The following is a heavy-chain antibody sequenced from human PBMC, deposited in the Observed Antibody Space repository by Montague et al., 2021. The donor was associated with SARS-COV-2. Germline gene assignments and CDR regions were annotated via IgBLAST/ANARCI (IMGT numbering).Heavy chain of an antibody. J-gene: IGHJ3*02. D-gene: IGHD3-22*01. Sequence: TLSLTCTVPGGSISSGGYYWSWIRQHPGKGLEWIGYIYYSGSTYYNPSLKSRVTISVDTPKNQFSLKLSSVTAADTAVYYCARVQGITMIVVVIGAFDIWGQGTMVTVSS. V-gene: IGHV4-31*03. CDR3: ARVQGITMIVVVIGAFDI. CDR2: IYYSGST. CDR1: GGSISSGGYY.